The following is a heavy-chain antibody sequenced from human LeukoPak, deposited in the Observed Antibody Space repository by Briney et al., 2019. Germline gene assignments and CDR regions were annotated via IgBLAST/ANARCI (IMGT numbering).Heavy chain of an antibody. J-gene: IGHJ4*02. CDR1: GDSFRSGGLY. V-gene: IGHV4-61*08. CDR2: IFYTGKT. Sequence: PSETLSLTCTLSGDSFRSGGLYWGWVRQPPGKRPEWIGDIFYTGKTNYNPSLKSRVTISLDTSKSQFSLKLTSMTAADTAVYYCARIFDSWGQGILVTVSS. CDR3: ARIFDS.